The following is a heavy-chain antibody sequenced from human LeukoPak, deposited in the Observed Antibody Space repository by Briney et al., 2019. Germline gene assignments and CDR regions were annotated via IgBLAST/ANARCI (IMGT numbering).Heavy chain of an antibody. V-gene: IGHV1-69*04. Sequence: SVKVSCKASGGTFSSYAISWVRPAPGQGLEWMGRIIPILGIANYAQKFQGRVTITADKSTSTAYMELSSLRSEDTAVYYCARIGEDGGNPWVAFDIWGQGTMVTVSS. CDR3: ARIGEDGGNPWVAFDI. D-gene: IGHD4-23*01. CDR2: IIPILGIA. J-gene: IGHJ3*02. CDR1: GGTFSSYA.